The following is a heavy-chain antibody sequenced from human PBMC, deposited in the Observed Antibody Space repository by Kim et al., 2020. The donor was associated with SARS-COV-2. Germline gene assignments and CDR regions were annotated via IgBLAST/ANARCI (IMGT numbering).Heavy chain of an antibody. J-gene: IGHJ4*02. D-gene: IGHD1-26*01. CDR1: GGSISSSSYY. V-gene: IGHV4-39*01. CDR3: ARGSYGYYFDY. Sequence: SETLSLTCTVSGGSISSSSYYWGWIRQPPGKGLEWIGSIYYSGSTYYNPSLKSRVTISVDTSKNQFSLKLSSVTAADTAVYYCARGSYGYYFDYWGQGTLFTVSS. CDR2: IYYSGST.